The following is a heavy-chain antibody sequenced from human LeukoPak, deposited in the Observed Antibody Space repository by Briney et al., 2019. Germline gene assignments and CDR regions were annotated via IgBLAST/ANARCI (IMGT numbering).Heavy chain of an antibody. V-gene: IGHV5-51*01. CDR3: AKRGVADGYFDL. Sequence: GESLKISCKGSGYSFTTNWIGWVRQMPGEGLDLMGIIYPGDSDTRYSPSFQGQVTISADKSVTTAYLQWSGLKASDTAVYYCAKRGVADGYFDLWGQGTRVTVSS. CDR2: IYPGDSDT. CDR1: GYSFTTNW. D-gene: IGHD6-13*01. J-gene: IGHJ4*02.